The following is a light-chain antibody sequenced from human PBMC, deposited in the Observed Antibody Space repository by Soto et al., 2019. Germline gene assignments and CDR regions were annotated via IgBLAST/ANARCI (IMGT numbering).Light chain of an antibody. CDR3: CSYAGSGTDNYV. CDR2: EGI. CDR1: SSDIGTYNL. Sequence: QSAQTQPASVSGSPGQSITISCTGTSSDIGTYNLVSWYQHYPGKAPKLMIYEGIKRPSGVSNRFSGSKSGNTAFLTISGLQAEDEADYYCCSYAGSGTDNYVFGSGTKVTVL. V-gene: IGLV2-23*01. J-gene: IGLJ1*01.